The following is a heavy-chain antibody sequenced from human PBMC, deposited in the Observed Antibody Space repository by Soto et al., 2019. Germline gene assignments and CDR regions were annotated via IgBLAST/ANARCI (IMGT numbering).Heavy chain of an antibody. D-gene: IGHD6-13*01. Sequence: SETLSLTCTVSGGSISSGGYYWSWIRQHPGKGLEWIGYIYYSGSTYYNPSLKSRVTISVDTSKNQFSLKLSSVTAADTAVYYCARAKAPLYSSSWYWFDPWGQGTLVTVSS. CDR2: IYYSGST. CDR3: ARAKAPLYSSSWYWFDP. V-gene: IGHV4-31*03. CDR1: GGSISSGGYY. J-gene: IGHJ5*02.